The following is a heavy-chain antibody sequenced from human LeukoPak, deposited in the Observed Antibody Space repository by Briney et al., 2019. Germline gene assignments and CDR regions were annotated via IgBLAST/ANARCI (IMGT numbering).Heavy chain of an antibody. J-gene: IGHJ4*02. CDR2: IYYSGST. D-gene: IGHD3-10*01. V-gene: IGHV4-30-4*01. CDR3: AREERAELLWFGARPEYYFDY. CDR1: GGSISSGDYY. Sequence: PSETLSLTCTVSGGSISSGDYYWSWIRQPPGKGLEWIGYIYYSGSTYYNPSLKSRVTISVDTSKNQFSLKLSSVAAADTAVYYCAREERAELLWFGARPEYYFDYWGQGTLVTVSS.